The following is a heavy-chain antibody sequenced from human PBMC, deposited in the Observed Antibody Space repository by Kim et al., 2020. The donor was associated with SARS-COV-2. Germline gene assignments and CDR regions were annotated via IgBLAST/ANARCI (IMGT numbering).Heavy chain of an antibody. CDR3: AKDRGRLRLGDGFDP. CDR2: ISAYNGNT. J-gene: IGHJ5*02. CDR1: GYTFTSYG. Sequence: ASVKVSCKASGYTFTSYGISWVRQAPGQGLEWMGWISAYNGNTNYAQKLQGRVTMTTDTSTSTAYMELRSLRSDDTAVYYCAKDRGRLRLGDGFDPWGQGTLVTVSS. V-gene: IGHV1-18*04. D-gene: IGHD3-16*01.